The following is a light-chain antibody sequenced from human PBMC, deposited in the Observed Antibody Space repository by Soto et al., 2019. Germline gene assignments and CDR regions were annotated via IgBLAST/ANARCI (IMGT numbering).Light chain of an antibody. J-gene: IGKJ5*01. Sequence: AIQLTQSPSSLSASVGDRVTITXRXSQDIXGALAWYQQKPGKPPKLLIFDVSSLQSGVPSRFSGSGSGTDFTLTISSLQPEDFATYYCQQFNTYPITFGQGTRLEIK. CDR2: DVS. V-gene: IGKV1-13*02. CDR1: QDIXGA. CDR3: QQFNTYPIT.